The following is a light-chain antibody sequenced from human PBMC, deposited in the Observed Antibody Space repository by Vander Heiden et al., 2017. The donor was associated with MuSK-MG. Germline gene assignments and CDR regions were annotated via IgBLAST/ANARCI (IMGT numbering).Light chain of an antibody. CDR2: AAS. V-gene: IGKV1-39*01. J-gene: IGKJ5*01. Sequence: SSLSASVGDRVTITCRASQSISSYLNWYQQKPGKAPKLLIYAASSLQSGVPSRFSGSGSGTDFTLTISSRQPEDFATYYCQQSYSTPLITFGQGTRLEIK. CDR3: QQSYSTPLIT. CDR1: QSISSY.